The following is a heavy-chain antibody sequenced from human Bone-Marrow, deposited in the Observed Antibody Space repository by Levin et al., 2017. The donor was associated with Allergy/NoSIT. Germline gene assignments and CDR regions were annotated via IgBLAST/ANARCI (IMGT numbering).Heavy chain of an antibody. CDR2: INHSGST. V-gene: IGHV4-34*01. J-gene: IGHJ4*02. Sequence: PSETLSLTCAVYGGSFSGYYWSWIRQPPGKGLEWIGEINHSGSTNYNPSLKSRVTISVDTSKNQFSLKLSSVTAADTAVYYCARAVMITFGGVIVKPPTFDYWGQGTLVTVSS. CDR1: GGSFSGYY. D-gene: IGHD3-16*02. CDR3: ARAVMITFGGVIVKPPTFDY.